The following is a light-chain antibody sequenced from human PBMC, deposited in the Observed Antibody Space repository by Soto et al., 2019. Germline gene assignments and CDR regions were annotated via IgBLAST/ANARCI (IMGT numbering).Light chain of an antibody. CDR3: QQYGSSPPRVT. CDR1: QSFRGL. J-gene: IGKJ3*01. V-gene: IGKV3-20*01. Sequence: VLTQSPVTLYLYPWERATLSCRASQSFRGLLAWYQQKPGQAPRLLIYGASSRATGIPDRFSGSGSGTDFTLTISRLEPEDFAVYYCQQYGSSPPRVTFGPGTKVDIK. CDR2: GAS.